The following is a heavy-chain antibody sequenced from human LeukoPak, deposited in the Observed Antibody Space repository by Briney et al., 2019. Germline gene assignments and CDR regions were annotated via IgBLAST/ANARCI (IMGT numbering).Heavy chain of an antibody. CDR3: ARPSIVGARPPYYYGMDV. Sequence: ASVKVSCKASGYTFTRYDIIWVRQATGKGLECMGCINPKRGNTGYAQKFQGRVPMTRNTSISTAYMKLSSLRSEDTAVYYCARPSIVGARPPYYYGMDVWGQGTTVTVSS. V-gene: IGHV1-8*01. J-gene: IGHJ6*02. D-gene: IGHD1-26*01. CDR1: GYTFTRYD. CDR2: INPKRGNT.